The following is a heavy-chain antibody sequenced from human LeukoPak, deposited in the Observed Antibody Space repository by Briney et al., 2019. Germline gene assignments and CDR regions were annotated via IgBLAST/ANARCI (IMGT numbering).Heavy chain of an antibody. D-gene: IGHD5-12*01. CDR2: IYDSGST. CDR3: ARDRRGGYDV. J-gene: IGHJ6*02. CDR1: DGSISSYY. V-gene: IGHV4-59*01. Sequence: PSETLSFTCTVSDGSISSYYWSWIRQPPGKGLEWIGHIYDSGSTNYNPSLKSRVTISVDTSKNQFSLKLSSVTAADTAVYYCARDRRGGYDVWGQGTTVTVSS.